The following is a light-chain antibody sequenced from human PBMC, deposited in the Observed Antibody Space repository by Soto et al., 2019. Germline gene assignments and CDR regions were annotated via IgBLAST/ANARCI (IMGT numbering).Light chain of an antibody. Sequence: ELLLTHSPATLSYLPGERATHSGRASQSVSSSYLAWYQQKPGQAPRLLIYGASSRATGIPDRFTGSGSGTDFTLTIRRLEPDVFAVYYCQLYGSSGTFGQGTKVDIK. CDR1: QSVSSSY. V-gene: IGKV3-20*01. CDR2: GAS. J-gene: IGKJ1*01. CDR3: QLYGSSGT.